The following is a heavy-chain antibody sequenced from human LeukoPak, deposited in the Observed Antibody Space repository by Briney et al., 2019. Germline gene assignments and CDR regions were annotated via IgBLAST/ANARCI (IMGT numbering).Heavy chain of an antibody. CDR3: ARVCGGPSITIFGVVTHYGMDV. Sequence: SVKVSCKASGGTFISYAISWVRQAPGQGGEWMGRIIPILGIANYAQKFQGRVTITADKSTSTAYVELSSLRSEDTAVYYCARVCGGPSITIFGVVTHYGMDVWGQGTTVTVSS. CDR2: IIPILGIA. D-gene: IGHD3-3*01. V-gene: IGHV1-69*04. CDR1: GGTFISYA. J-gene: IGHJ6*02.